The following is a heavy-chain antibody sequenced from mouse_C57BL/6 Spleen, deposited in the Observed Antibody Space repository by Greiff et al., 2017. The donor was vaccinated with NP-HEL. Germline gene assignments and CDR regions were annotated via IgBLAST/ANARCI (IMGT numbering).Heavy chain of an antibody. D-gene: IGHD4-1*01. CDR3: ARRGPGTDY. J-gene: IGHJ2*01. V-gene: IGHV1-55*01. CDR2: IYPGSGST. CDR1: GYTFTSYW. Sequence: QVQLQQSGAELVKPGASVKMSCKASGYTFTSYWLTWVKQRPGQGLEWIGDIYPGSGSTNYNEKFKSKATLTVDTSSSTAYMQLSSLTSEDSAVYYCARRGPGTDYWGQGTTLTVSS.